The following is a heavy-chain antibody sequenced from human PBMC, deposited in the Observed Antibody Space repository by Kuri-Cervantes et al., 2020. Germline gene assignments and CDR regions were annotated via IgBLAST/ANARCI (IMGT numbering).Heavy chain of an antibody. CDR1: GGPFNYYQ. CDR3: ARREGSAWYFDY. V-gene: IGHV4-34*01. D-gene: IGHD6-19*01. CDR2: IKDSGRT. Sequence: CAVYGGPFNYYQWTWIRQSPGEGLEWIGEIKDSGRTNYNPSLKSRVTISVDTSKNQFSVNLSSVTAADTAVYYCARREGSAWYFDYWGQGTLVTVSS. J-gene: IGHJ4*02.